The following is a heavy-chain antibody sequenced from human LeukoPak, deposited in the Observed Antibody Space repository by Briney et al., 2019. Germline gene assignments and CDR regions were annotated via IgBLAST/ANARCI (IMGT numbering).Heavy chain of an antibody. CDR2: ISGSGGST. CDR1: GFTFSSYA. CDR3: AKAGFNWNDAWVDY. V-gene: IGHV3-23*01. Sequence: GGSLRLSCAASGFTFSSYAMSWVRQAPGKGLEWVSAISGSGGSTYYADSVKGRFTISRDNSKNTLYLQMNSLRAEDTAVYYCAKAGFNWNDAWVDYWGQGTLVTVSS. J-gene: IGHJ4*02. D-gene: IGHD1-20*01.